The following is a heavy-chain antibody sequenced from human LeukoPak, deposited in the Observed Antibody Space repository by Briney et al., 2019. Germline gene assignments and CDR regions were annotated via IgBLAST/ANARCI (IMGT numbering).Heavy chain of an antibody. V-gene: IGHV1-18*01. CDR1: GYTFTRYG. CDR2: ISAYNGNT. Sequence: ASVKVSCKASGYTFTRYGISWVRQAPGQGLEWMGWISAYNGNTNYAQKLQGRVTMNTDTSTSTAYIELRSLRSDDTAVYYCARDLGSRWLQLPGYFDYWGQGTLVTVSS. CDR3: ARDLGSRWLQLPGYFDY. J-gene: IGHJ4*02. D-gene: IGHD5-24*01.